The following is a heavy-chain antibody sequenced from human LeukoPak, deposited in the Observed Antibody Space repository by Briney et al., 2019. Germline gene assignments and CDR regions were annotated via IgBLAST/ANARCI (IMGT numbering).Heavy chain of an antibody. D-gene: IGHD6-25*01. J-gene: IGHJ3*02. CDR1: GITFSSYE. Sequence: GGSLRLSCAASGITFSSYEMNWVRQAPGKGLEWVSYISSSGRTKYYADSVKGRFTISRDNSKNTLYLQMNSLRAEDTAVYYCARGVRRRPDAFDIWGQGTMVTVSS. CDR3: ARGVRRRPDAFDI. V-gene: IGHV3-48*03. CDR2: ISSSGRTK.